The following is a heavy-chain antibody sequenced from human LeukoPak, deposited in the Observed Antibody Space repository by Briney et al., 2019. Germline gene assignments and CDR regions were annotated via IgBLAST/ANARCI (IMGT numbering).Heavy chain of an antibody. J-gene: IGHJ3*02. D-gene: IGHD3-9*01. CDR2: INPSGATT. Sequence: ASVKVSCKASGYTFTTYYIHWVRQAPGQGLEWMGIINPSGATTTYAQKFQGRVSLTRDTSTTTVYMELSSLRSEDTAVYYCAKGDYDILTGSGAFDIWGQGTMVTVSS. CDR3: AKGDYDILTGSGAFDI. CDR1: GYTFTTYY. V-gene: IGHV1-46*01.